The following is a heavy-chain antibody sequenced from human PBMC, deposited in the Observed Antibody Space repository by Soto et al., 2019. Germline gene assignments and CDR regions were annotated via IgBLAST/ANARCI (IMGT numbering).Heavy chain of an antibody. J-gene: IGHJ4*02. Sequence: QVQLVESGGGVVQPGRSLRLSCAASGFTFSSYAMHWVRQAPGKGLEWVAVISYDGSNKYYADSVKGRFTISRDNSKNTLYLQMNSLRAEDTAVYYCARVTPYLGRYYYDSSGYHTEFDYWGQGTLVTVSS. CDR3: ARVTPYLGRYYYDSSGYHTEFDY. D-gene: IGHD3-22*01. CDR1: GFTFSSYA. V-gene: IGHV3-30-3*01. CDR2: ISYDGSNK.